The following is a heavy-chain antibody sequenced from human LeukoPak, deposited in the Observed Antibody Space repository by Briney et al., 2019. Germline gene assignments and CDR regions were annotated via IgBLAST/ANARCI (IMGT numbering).Heavy chain of an antibody. D-gene: IGHD3-3*01. CDR1: GFTFSSYA. CDR2: ISYDGSNK. CDR3: ARGGDSKYYDFWSGYPY. J-gene: IGHJ4*02. V-gene: IGHV3-30*04. Sequence: GRSLRLSCAASGFTFSSYAMHWVRQAPGKGLEWVAVISYDGSNKYYADSVKGRFTISRDNSKNTLYLQMNSLRVEDTAVYYCARGGDSKYYDFWSGYPYWGQGTLVTVSA.